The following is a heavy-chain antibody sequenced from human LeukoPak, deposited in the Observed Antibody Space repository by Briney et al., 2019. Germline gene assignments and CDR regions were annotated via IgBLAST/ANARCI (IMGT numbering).Heavy chain of an antibody. CDR2: IWSDGSNK. J-gene: IGHJ4*02. CDR1: GFTFSSHG. V-gene: IGHV3-33*01. D-gene: IGHD1-26*01. Sequence: GGPLRLSCAASGFTFSSHGMHWVRQAPGKGLEWVAVIWSDGSNKYYADSVKGRFTISRDNPKNTMYLQMNTLRAEDTAVYYCARRGSGTYNFDYWGQGTLVTVPS. CDR3: ARRGSGTYNFDY.